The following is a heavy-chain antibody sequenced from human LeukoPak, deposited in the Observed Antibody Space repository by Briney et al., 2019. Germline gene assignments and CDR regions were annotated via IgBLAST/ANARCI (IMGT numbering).Heavy chain of an antibody. V-gene: IGHV3-74*01. CDR2: INTDGSTT. D-gene: IGHD1-26*01. J-gene: IGHJ1*01. CDR1: GFTFSMYW. Sequence: GGSLRLSCAASGFTFSMYWMHWVRQAPGQGLLWVSRINTDGSTTNYADSVKGRFTISRDNAKNTLYLQMNSLRSEDTAVYYCARVPPSVGEATSEYFQDWGQGTLVTVSS. CDR3: ARVPPSVGEATSEYFQD.